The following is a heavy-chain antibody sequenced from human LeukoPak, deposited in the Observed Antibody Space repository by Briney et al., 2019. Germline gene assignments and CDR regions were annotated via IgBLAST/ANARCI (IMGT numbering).Heavy chain of an antibody. D-gene: IGHD5-24*01. J-gene: IGHJ3*02. CDR2: ITKSGDQT. Sequence: GGSLRLSCAGSGFTFSSYAMSWVRQAPGKGLEWVSTITKSGDQTHYADSVRGLFTISRDIFKNTLYLQMNSLRAEDTAVYHCVKSAGKDGYRDVFDIWGQGTVVTVSS. CDR3: VKSAGKDGYRDVFDI. CDR1: GFTFSSYA. V-gene: IGHV3-23*01.